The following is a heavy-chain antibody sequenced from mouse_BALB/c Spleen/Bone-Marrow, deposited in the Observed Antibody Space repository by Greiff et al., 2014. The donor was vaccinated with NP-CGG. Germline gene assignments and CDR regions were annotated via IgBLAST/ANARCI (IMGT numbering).Heavy chain of an antibody. D-gene: IGHD2-3*01. J-gene: IGHJ3*01. CDR3: AHDAPFTY. V-gene: IGHV14-3*02. CDR1: GFNIKDTF. Sequence: EVKLVESGADLVKPGASVKLSCTTSGFNIKDTFMHWVKQRPEQGLEWIGRTDPASGNTKYDPKFQGKATITADTSSNKVSLQLSGLTSEDTAVYYCAHDAPFTYWGQGTLVTVSA. CDR2: TDPASGNT.